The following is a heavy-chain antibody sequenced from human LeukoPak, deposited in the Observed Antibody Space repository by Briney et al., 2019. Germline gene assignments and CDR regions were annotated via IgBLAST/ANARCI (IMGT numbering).Heavy chain of an antibody. CDR1: GGTFSSYA. CDR2: IIPIFGTA. CDR3: ASSYGDLEYFQH. D-gene: IGHD4-17*01. V-gene: IGHV1-69*13. Sequence: ASVKVSCKASGGTFSSYAISWVRQAPGQGLEWMGGIIPIFGTANYAQKFQGRVTITADESTSTAYMELSSLRSEDTAVYYCASSYGDLEYFQHWGQGTLVTVSS. J-gene: IGHJ1*01.